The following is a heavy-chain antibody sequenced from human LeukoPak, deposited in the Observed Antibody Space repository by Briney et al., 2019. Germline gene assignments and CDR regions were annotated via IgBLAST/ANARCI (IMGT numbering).Heavy chain of an antibody. Sequence: GGSLRLSCAASGFTFSSYAMHWVRQAPGKGLEWVAVISYDGSNKCYADSVKGRFTISRDNSKNTLYLQMNSLRAEDTAVYYCARITVAVTPTGWGQGTLVTVSS. J-gene: IGHJ4*02. V-gene: IGHV3-30-3*01. CDR1: GFTFSSYA. D-gene: IGHD2-21*02. CDR2: ISYDGSNK. CDR3: ARITVAVTPTG.